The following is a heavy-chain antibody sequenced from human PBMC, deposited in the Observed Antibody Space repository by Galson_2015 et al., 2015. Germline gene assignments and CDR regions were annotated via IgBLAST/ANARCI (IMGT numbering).Heavy chain of an antibody. Sequence: SLRLSCAAPGFIFRNYWMVWVRQTPEKGLEWVAKIRYDGSQTFYVDSVKGRFTISRDNAENSLYLQMNSLRADDTAVYYCARDANRGGEFDYWGQGALVTVSS. CDR2: IRYDGSQT. D-gene: IGHD1-14*01. J-gene: IGHJ4*02. V-gene: IGHV3-7*03. CDR1: GFIFRNYW. CDR3: ARDANRGGEFDY.